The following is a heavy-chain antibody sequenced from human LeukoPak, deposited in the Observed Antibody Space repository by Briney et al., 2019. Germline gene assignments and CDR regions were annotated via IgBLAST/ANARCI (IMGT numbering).Heavy chain of an antibody. Sequence: PGGSLRLSCAASGFTFSSYEMNWVRQAPGKGLEWVSYIDFSGSTINYADSVEGRFTISRDNAKNSLYLQMNSLRAEDTAVYYCARGFGVAYYYYSMDVWGKGTTVTISS. V-gene: IGHV3-48*03. CDR3: ARGFGVAYYYYSMDV. CDR2: IDFSGSTI. J-gene: IGHJ6*03. CDR1: GFTFSSYE. D-gene: IGHD3-3*01.